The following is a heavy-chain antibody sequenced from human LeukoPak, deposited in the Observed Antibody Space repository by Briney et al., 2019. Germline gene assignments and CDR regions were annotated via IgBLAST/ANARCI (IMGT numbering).Heavy chain of an antibody. CDR1: GFTFSSYA. V-gene: IGHV3-9*01. Sequence: GGSLRLSCAASGFTFSSYAMHWVRQAPGKGLEWVSGISWNSGSIGYADSVKGRFTISRDNAKNSLYLQMNSLRAEDTALYYCAKDLIAAAGFEAFDIWGQGTMVTVSS. D-gene: IGHD6-13*01. J-gene: IGHJ3*02. CDR3: AKDLIAAAGFEAFDI. CDR2: ISWNSGSI.